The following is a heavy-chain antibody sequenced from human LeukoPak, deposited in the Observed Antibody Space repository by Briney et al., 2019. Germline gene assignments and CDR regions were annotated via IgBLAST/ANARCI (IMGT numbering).Heavy chain of an antibody. Sequence: GGSLRLSCAASGFTFSNAWMSWVRQAPGKGLEWVGRIKSKTDGGTTDYAAPVKGRFTISRDDSKNTLYLQMNSLKTEDTAVYYCTTGLTLIAARRVPRGGYTLFDYWGQGTLVTVSS. J-gene: IGHJ4*02. CDR1: GFTFSNAW. CDR2: IKSKTDGGTT. CDR3: TTGLTLIAARRVPRGGYTLFDY. D-gene: IGHD6-6*01. V-gene: IGHV3-15*01.